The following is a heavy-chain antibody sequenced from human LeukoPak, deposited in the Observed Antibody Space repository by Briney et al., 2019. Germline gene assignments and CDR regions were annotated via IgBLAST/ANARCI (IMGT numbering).Heavy chain of an antibody. CDR2: IIPIFGTA. V-gene: IGHV1-69*05. CDR3: ARAVHDDLNYYYYMDV. CDR1: GGTFSSYA. D-gene: IGHD3-3*01. J-gene: IGHJ6*03. Sequence: ASVKVSCKASGGTFSSYAISWVRQAPGQGLEWMGRIIPIFGTANYAQKFQGRVTITTDESTSTAYMELSSLRSEDTAVYYCARAVHDDLNYYYYMDVWGKGTTVTVSS.